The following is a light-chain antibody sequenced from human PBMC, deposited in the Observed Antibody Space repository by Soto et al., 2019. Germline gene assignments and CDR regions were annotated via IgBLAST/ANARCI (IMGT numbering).Light chain of an antibody. CDR2: GNN. CDR1: SSNTGAGHD. CDR3: QSYDDSLSGFWV. V-gene: IGLV1-40*01. Sequence: QSVLTQPPSVSGAPGQRVTISCTGSSSNTGAGHDVHWYQQLPGTAPKLLIYGNNNRPSGVPDRFSGSKSGTSASLAITGLQAEDEADYYCQSYDDSLSGFWVFVGGTKVTVL. J-gene: IGLJ3*02.